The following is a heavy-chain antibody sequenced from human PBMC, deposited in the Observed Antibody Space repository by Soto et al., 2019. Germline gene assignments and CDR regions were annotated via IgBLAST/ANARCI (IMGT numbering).Heavy chain of an antibody. CDR1: GFTFSSYG. CDR2: IWYDGSNK. CDR3: ARVVGCSSTSCYEDFDY. V-gene: IGHV3-33*01. Sequence: GGSLRLSCAASGFTFSSYGMHWVRQAPGKGLEWVAVIWYDGSNKYYADSVKGRFTISRDNSKNTLYLQRNSLRAEDTAVYYCARVVGCSSTSCYEDFDYWGQGTLVTVSS. J-gene: IGHJ4*02. D-gene: IGHD2-2*01.